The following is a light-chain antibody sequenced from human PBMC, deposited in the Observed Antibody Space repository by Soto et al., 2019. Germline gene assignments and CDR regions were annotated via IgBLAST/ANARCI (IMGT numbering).Light chain of an antibody. CDR3: AAWDDSLSGYV. CDR2: SNN. V-gene: IGLV1-47*02. Sequence: QSVLTQPPSASGTPGQRVTISCSGSSSNIGSNFVYWYQHLPGTAPKLLIYSNNQRPSGVPDRFSGSKSGTSASLAISGLQSEDEADYYCAAWDDSLSGYVFGTGTKVTVL. CDR1: SSNIGSNF. J-gene: IGLJ1*01.